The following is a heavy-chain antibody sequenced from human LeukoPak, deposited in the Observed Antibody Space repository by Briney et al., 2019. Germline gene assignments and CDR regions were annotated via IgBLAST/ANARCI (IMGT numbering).Heavy chain of an antibody. D-gene: IGHD3-10*01. V-gene: IGHV1-8*01. Sequence: ASVKVSCKASGYTFTSYDINWVRQATGQGLEWMGWMNPNSGNTGYAQKFQGRVTMTRNTSISTAYMELSSLRSEDTAVYYCARAPGFAGGDDYYYYYMDVWGKGTTVTVSS. CDR2: MNPNSGNT. J-gene: IGHJ6*03. CDR1: GYTFTSYD. CDR3: ARAPGFAGGDDYYYYYMDV.